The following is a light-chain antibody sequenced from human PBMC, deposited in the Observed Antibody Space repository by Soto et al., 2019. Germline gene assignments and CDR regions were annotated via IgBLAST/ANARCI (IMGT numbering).Light chain of an antibody. CDR2: EDN. Sequence: NFMLTQPHSVSESPGKTVTISCTGSSGSIANNYVQWSQQRPGSAPTTVIYEDNQRPSGVPDRFSGSIDRSSNSASLTISGLKTEDEADYYCQSYDSSDHVVFGGGTKLTVL. CDR1: SGSIANNY. CDR3: QSYDSSDHVV. V-gene: IGLV6-57*02. J-gene: IGLJ2*01.